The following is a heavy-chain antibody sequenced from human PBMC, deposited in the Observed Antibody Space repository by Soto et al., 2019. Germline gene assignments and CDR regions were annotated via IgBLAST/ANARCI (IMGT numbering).Heavy chain of an antibody. J-gene: IGHJ4*02. CDR1: GYSFTSYW. CDR2: IYPGDSDT. D-gene: IGHD3-22*01. V-gene: IGHV5-51*01. CDR3: ARLAPGYDSSGYPYYFDY. Sequence: PGESLKISCKGSGYSFTSYWIGWVRQMPGKGLEWMGIIYPGDSDTRYSPSLQGQVTISADKSISTAYLQWSSLKASDTAMYYCARLAPGYDSSGYPYYFDYWGQGTLVTVSS.